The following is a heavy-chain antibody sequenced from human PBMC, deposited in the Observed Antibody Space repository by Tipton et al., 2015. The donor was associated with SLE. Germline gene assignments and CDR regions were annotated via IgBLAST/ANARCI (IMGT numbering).Heavy chain of an antibody. CDR1: GFTFSSYA. CDR2: IYSGGST. J-gene: IGHJ4*02. Sequence: SLRLSCAASGFTFSSYAMSWVRQAPGKGLEWVSVIYSGGSTYYADSVKGRFTISRDNSKNTLYLQMNSLRAEDTAVYYCARGGIQLWLPFDYWGQGTLVTVSS. V-gene: IGHV3-53*01. D-gene: IGHD5-18*01. CDR3: ARGGIQLWLPFDY.